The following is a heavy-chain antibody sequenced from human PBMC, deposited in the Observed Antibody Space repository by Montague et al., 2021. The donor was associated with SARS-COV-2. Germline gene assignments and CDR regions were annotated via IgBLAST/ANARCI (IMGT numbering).Heavy chain of an antibody. CDR2: ISGSGGST. Sequence: SLRLSCAASGFTFSSYAMSWVRQAPGKGLEWVSAISGSGGSTYYADSVKGRFTISRDNSKNTLYLQMNSLRAEDTAVYYCAKDLHYDILTGYLDYWGQGTLVTVSS. CDR3: AKDLHYDILTGYLDY. CDR1: GFTFSSYA. D-gene: IGHD3-9*01. V-gene: IGHV3-23*01. J-gene: IGHJ4*02.